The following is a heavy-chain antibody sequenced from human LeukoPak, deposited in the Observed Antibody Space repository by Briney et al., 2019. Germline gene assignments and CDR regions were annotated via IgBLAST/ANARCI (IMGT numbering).Heavy chain of an antibody. CDR1: GFTFSSYA. J-gene: IGHJ4*02. CDR2: ISGSGGST. D-gene: IGHD2-2*01. V-gene: IGHV3-23*01. CDR3: AKAVGEYCSSISCFLDY. Sequence: PGGSLRLSCAASGFTFSSYAMSWVRQAPGKGLEWVSAISGSGGSTYYADSVKGRFTISRDNSKNTLYLQMNSLRAEDTAVYYCAKAVGEYCSSISCFLDYWGQGTLVTVSS.